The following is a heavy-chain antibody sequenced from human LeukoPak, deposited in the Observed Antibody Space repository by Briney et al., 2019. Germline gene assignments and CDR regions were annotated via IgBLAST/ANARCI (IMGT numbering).Heavy chain of an antibody. Sequence: GGSLRLSCAASGFIFSNYGMHWVRQAPGKGLEWVAFIRHDGSDKHYADSVKGRFTISRDNSKNTLYLQMNSLRADDTASYYCAKNKGEQWLVDPLNCWGRGTLVTVSS. D-gene: IGHD6-19*01. J-gene: IGHJ4*02. V-gene: IGHV3-30*02. CDR3: AKNKGEQWLVDPLNC. CDR1: GFIFSNYG. CDR2: IRHDGSDK.